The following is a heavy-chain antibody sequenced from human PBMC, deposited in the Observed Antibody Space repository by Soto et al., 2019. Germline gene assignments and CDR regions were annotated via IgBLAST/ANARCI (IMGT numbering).Heavy chain of an antibody. J-gene: IGHJ3*02. D-gene: IGHD3-10*01. CDR3: ARRVIGSSRAFDI. CDR2: ISDGGDLT. Sequence: VQLLESGGGLAQPGGSLRLSCAASGFAFSSHPMSWVRQAPEKGLEWVAGISDGGDLTYNADSVRGRFTISRDNSRNTLYLQMNSLRAEDTAVYYCARRVIGSSRAFDIWCQATMVTVAS. V-gene: IGHV3-23*01. CDR1: GFAFSSHP.